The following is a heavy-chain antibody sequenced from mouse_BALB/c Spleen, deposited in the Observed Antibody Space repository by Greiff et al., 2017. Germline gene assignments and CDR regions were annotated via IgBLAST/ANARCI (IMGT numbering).Heavy chain of an antibody. D-gene: IGHD1-2*01. Sequence: VKLMESGPGLVAPSQSLSITCTVSGFSLTGYGVNWVRQPPGKGLEWLGMIWGDGSTDYNSALKSRLSISKDNSKSQVFLKMNSLQTDDTARYYCARDPLLQDYAMDYWGQGTLVTVSS. CDR3: ARDPLLQDYAMDY. J-gene: IGHJ4*01. CDR2: IWGDGST. CDR1: GFSLTGYG. V-gene: IGHV2-6-7*01.